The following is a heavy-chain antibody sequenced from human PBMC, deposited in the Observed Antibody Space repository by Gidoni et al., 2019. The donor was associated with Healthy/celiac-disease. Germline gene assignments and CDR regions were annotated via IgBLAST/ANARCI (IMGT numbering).Heavy chain of an antibody. Sequence: QVQLQESGPGLVKPSETLSLTCNVSGGSISCYYCSWIRQPPGKGLEWIGYLYYSGSTNYNPSLKSRVTISVDTSKNQFSLKLSSVTAADTAVYYCARGPILCSGGSCYSGFDYWGQGTLVTVSS. CDR1: GGSISCYY. CDR2: LYYSGST. D-gene: IGHD2-15*01. CDR3: ARGPILCSGGSCYSGFDY. V-gene: IGHV4-59*01. J-gene: IGHJ4*02.